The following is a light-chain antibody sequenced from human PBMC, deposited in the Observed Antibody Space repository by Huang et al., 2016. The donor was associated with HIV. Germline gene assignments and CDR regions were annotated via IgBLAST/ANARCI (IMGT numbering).Light chain of an antibody. Sequence: DIQMTQSPSSLSASVGDRVTITCRATQSVTKYLNWYQQKPGKAPKLLIYGSSSLQPGVPSRFSGSGSGTDFTLTISSLQPEDFATYYCQQSSSPPPTFGPGTRVDL. V-gene: IGKV1-39*01. J-gene: IGKJ3*01. CDR1: QSVTKY. CDR3: QQSSSPPPT. CDR2: GSS.